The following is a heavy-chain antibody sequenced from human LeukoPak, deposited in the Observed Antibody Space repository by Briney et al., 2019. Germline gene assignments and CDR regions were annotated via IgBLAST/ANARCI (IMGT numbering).Heavy chain of an antibody. D-gene: IGHD5-24*01. CDR2: IKQDESAK. Sequence: GGCLRLSCAASGSTFSNSWMAWVRQAPGQGLEWVANIKQDESAKHYSDSVRGRFTISRDNAKNSLFLQMNGLRAEDSALYYCARDTDGSLDYWGQGTLVTVSS. CDR1: GSTFSNSW. CDR3: ARDTDGSLDY. V-gene: IGHV3-7*01. J-gene: IGHJ4*02.